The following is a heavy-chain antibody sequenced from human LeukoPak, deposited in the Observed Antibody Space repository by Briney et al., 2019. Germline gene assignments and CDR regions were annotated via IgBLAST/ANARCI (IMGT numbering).Heavy chain of an antibody. Sequence: GGSLRLSCAASGFTFSDYYMSWIRQAPGKGLEWVSYISSSGSTIYYAGSVKGRFTISRDNAKNSLYLQMNSLRAEDTAVYYCARSRQSLTTPDYWGQGTLVTVSS. J-gene: IGHJ4*02. D-gene: IGHD3-16*02. CDR1: GFTFSDYY. CDR3: ARSRQSLTTPDY. V-gene: IGHV3-11*04. CDR2: ISSSGSTI.